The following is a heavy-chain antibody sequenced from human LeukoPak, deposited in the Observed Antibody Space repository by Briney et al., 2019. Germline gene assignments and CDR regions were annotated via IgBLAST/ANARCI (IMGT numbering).Heavy chain of an antibody. Sequence: GGSLRLSCAASGFTLSSYWMHWVRQAPGKGLVWVSRIDNDGSRTNYADSVKGRFTISRDNAKNTLYLQMNSLRAEDTAVCYCARDLVVATGPDYWGQGTLVTVSS. D-gene: IGHD5-12*01. V-gene: IGHV3-74*01. CDR3: ARDLVVATGPDY. J-gene: IGHJ4*02. CDR2: IDNDGSRT. CDR1: GFTLSSYW.